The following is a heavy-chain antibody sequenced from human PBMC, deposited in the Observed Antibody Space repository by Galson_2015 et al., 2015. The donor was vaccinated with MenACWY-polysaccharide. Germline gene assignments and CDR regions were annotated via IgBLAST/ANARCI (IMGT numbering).Heavy chain of an antibody. V-gene: IGHV1-69*04. D-gene: IGHD2-15*01. CDR1: GGTFSNSGFYA. CDR2: IIPSLGKP. J-gene: IGHJ6*02. Sequence: SVKVSCKASGGTFSNSGFYAISWVRQAPGQGLEWMGRIIPSLGKPNYAEKFQGRVAITADKSTSTAYMELSSVRSEDTDVYYWARDGYCSGGSCYFNYYYALDAWGQGTTVTVSS. CDR3: ARDGYCSGGSCYFNYYYALDA.